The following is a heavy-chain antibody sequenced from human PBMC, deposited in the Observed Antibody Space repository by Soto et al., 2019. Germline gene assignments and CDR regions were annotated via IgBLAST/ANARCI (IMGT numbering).Heavy chain of an antibody. CDR3: AKEVPSYYGSGTITRAFDY. Sequence: GGSLRLSCAASGFTFSSYGMHWVRQAPGKGLEWVAVISYDGSNKYYADSVKGRFTISRDNSKNTLYLQMNSLRAEDTAVYYCAKEVPSYYGSGTITRAFDYWGQGTLVTVSS. J-gene: IGHJ4*02. D-gene: IGHD3-10*01. V-gene: IGHV3-30*18. CDR1: GFTFSSYG. CDR2: ISYDGSNK.